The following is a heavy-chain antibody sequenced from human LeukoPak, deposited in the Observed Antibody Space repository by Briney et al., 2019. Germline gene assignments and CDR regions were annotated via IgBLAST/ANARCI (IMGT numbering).Heavy chain of an antibody. V-gene: IGHV4-30-4*08. CDR2: IYYSGST. D-gene: IGHD2-2*02. CDR3: ARARVGYCTATHCYRLFDF. J-gene: IGHJ4*02. CDR1: GGSISSGGYY. Sequence: PSETLSLTCTVSGGSISSGGYYWSWIRQHPGKGLEWIGYIYYSGSTSYSPSLKNRAILSVDTSKNQFSLRLSSVTAADTAVYYCARARVGYCTATHCYRLFDFWGQGTLVTVSS.